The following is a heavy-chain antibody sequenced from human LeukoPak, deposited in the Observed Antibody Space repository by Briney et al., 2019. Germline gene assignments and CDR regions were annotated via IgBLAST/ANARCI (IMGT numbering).Heavy chain of an antibody. CDR1: GFTFSIFS. Sequence: PGGSLRLSCAASGFTFSIFSMNWVRQAPGKGLEWVSSISGSSSYIKYAGSVEGRFTVSRDNAKNSLYLQMNSLRVEDTAVYYCARREGGYNPIDFWGQGTLVIVSS. CDR2: ISGSSSYI. D-gene: IGHD5-24*01. V-gene: IGHV3-21*06. CDR3: ARREGGYNPIDF. J-gene: IGHJ4*02.